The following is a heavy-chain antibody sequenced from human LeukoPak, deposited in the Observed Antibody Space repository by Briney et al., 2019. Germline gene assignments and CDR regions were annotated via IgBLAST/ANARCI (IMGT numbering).Heavy chain of an antibody. Sequence: KPGRSLRLSCAASGFTFNDYYMSWIRQAPGKGLEWVAYISSGGSTTYYADSVKGRFTISRDNAENSLSLQMDSLRAEDTAVYYCARELRRSSGYYHALGCWGQGTLVTVSS. CDR2: ISSGGSTT. V-gene: IGHV3-11*01. CDR1: GFTFNDYY. CDR3: ARELRRSSGYYHALGC. J-gene: IGHJ4*02. D-gene: IGHD3-22*01.